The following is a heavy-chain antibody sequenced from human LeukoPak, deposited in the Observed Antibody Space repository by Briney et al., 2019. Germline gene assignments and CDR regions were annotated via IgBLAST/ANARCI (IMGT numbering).Heavy chain of an antibody. Sequence: GGSLRLSCAASGFTFSSHGIHWVRQAPGRGLEWVAVIWYDGTNKYYEDSVKGRFSISRDDSKNTVYLQMNSLRAEDTAVYYCAKRRDVAAGGSGAFDYWGQGSLVTVSS. J-gene: IGHJ4*02. V-gene: IGHV3-30*02. CDR2: IWYDGTNK. D-gene: IGHD3-10*01. CDR1: GFTFSSHG. CDR3: AKRRDVAAGGSGAFDY.